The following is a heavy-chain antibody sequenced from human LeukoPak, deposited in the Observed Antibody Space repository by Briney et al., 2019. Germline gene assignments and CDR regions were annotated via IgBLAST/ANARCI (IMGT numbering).Heavy chain of an antibody. CDR2: INPSGGST. D-gene: IGHD2-2*01. CDR1: GYTFTSYY. J-gene: IGHJ4*02. Sequence: GASVKVSCKASGYTFTSYYMHWVRQAPGQGLEWMGIINPSGGSTSYAQKFQGRVTTTRDMSTSTVYMELSSLRSEDTAVYYCAGERGYCSSTSCYPLYYFDYWGQGTLVTVSS. V-gene: IGHV1-46*01. CDR3: AGERGYCSSTSCYPLYYFDY.